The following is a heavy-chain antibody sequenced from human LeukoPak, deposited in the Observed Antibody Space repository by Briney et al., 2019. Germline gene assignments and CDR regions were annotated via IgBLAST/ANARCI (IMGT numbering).Heavy chain of an antibody. D-gene: IGHD3-10*01. J-gene: IGHJ4*02. Sequence: GGSLRLSCAASGFTFSSYSMNWVRQAPGKGLEWVANIKQDGSEIYTADSLKGRFTISRDNANNFLHLQMNSLRAEDTAIYFCVRALWFGESFFDYWGQGTLVTVSS. V-gene: IGHV3-7*03. CDR1: GFTFSSYS. CDR3: VRALWFGESFFDY. CDR2: IKQDGSEI.